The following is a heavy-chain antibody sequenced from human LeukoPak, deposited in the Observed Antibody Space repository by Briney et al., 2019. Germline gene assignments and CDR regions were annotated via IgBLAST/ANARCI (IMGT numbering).Heavy chain of an antibody. CDR2: ISSSSSYI. CDR3: AREDPVSGSQI. CDR1: GFTFSSYW. V-gene: IGHV3-21*01. D-gene: IGHD1-26*01. J-gene: IGHJ3*02. Sequence: GGSLRLSCAASGFTFSSYWMNWVRQAPGKGLEWVSSISSSSSYIYYADSVKGRFTISRDNAKNSLYLQMNSLRAEDTAVYYCAREDPVSGSQIWGQGTMVTVSS.